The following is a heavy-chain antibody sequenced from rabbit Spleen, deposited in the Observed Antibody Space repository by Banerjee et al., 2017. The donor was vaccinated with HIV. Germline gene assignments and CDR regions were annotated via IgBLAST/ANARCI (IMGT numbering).Heavy chain of an antibody. CDR3: ARDNDDAGYDFNL. CDR2: IFTGSSGTT. D-gene: IGHD3-1*01. V-gene: IGHV1S40*01. Sequence: QSLEESGGDLVKPGASLTLTCKASGLDFSGDSYDSYMCWVRQAPGKGLEWIADIFTGSSGTTYYASWAKGRFTISKTSSTTVTLQMSSLTAADTATYFCARDNDDAGYDFNLWGPGTLVTVS. J-gene: IGHJ4*01. CDR1: GLDFSGDSY.